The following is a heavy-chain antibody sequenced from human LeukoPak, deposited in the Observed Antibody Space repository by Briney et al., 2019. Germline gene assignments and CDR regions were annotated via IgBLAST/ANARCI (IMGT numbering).Heavy chain of an antibody. D-gene: IGHD4-23*01. CDR2: ISGSGGST. V-gene: IGHV3-23*01. CDR3: AKHPSTVVTAPDY. Sequence: PGGSLRLSCAASGLTFNTYAMGWVRQGPGKGLEWVSAISGSGGSTYSADSVKGRFTISRDNSKNTLYLQMNSLRAEDTAVYYCAKHPSTVVTAPDYWGQGTLVTVSS. J-gene: IGHJ4*02. CDR1: GLTFNTYA.